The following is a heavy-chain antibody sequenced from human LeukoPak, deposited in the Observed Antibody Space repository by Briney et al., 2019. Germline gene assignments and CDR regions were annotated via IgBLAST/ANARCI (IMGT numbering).Heavy chain of an antibody. CDR2: IYYGGST. V-gene: IGHV4-59*08. J-gene: IGHJ4*02. CDR1: GGSISSYY. CDR3: ARGNDY. Sequence: SETLSLICTVSGGSISSYYWSWIRQPPGKGLEWIGYIYYGGSTNYNPSLKSRVTISVDTSTNQVSLKLSSVTAADTAVYYCARGNDYWGQGTLVTVSS.